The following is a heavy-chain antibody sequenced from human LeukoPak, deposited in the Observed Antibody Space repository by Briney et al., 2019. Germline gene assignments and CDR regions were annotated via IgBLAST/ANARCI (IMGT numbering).Heavy chain of an antibody. CDR1: GGSLSGHY. D-gene: IGHD3-22*01. J-gene: IGHJ3*01. Sequence: MPSETLSLTCTVSGGSLSGHYWSWIRQPPGKRLEWIGYVSYTGRTKYNPSLQSRVTISIETSKSQFSLKLTSVTSADTAVYSCARLLDNDISGDPDTFDVWGQGTTVIVSS. V-gene: IGHV4-59*11. CDR3: ARLLDNDISGDPDTFDV. CDR2: VSYTGRT.